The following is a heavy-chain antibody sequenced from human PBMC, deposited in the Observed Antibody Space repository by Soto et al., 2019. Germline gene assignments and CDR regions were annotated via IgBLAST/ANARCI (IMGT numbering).Heavy chain of an antibody. CDR3: ASGYCSGGSCYGGVDTFDY. D-gene: IGHD2-15*01. J-gene: IGHJ4*02. CDR2: IIPIFGTA. V-gene: IGHV1-69*12. Sequence: QVQLVQSGAEVKKPGSSVKVSCKASGGTFSSYAISWVRQAPGQGLEWMGGIIPIFGTANYAQKFQGRVTVPAHESTGPVCMGLSRLGSEDTAVYYCASGYCSGGSCYGGVDTFDYWGQGTLVTVSS. CDR1: GGTFSSYA.